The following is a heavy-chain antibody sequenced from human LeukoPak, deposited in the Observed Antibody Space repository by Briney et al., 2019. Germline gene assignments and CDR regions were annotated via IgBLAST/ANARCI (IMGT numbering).Heavy chain of an antibody. CDR3: ARDHSSGWYGDY. CDR1: GYTFTGYY. V-gene: IGHV1-2*02. D-gene: IGHD6-19*01. CDR2: INPNSGGT. Sequence: ASVKVSCKASGYTFTGYYMHWVRQAPGQGLECMGWINPNSGGTNYAQKFQGRVTMTRDTSISTAYMELSRLRSDETAVYYCARDHSSGWYGDYWGQGTLVTVSS. J-gene: IGHJ4*02.